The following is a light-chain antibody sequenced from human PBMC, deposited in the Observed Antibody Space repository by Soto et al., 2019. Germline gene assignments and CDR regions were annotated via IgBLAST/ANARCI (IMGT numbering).Light chain of an antibody. CDR1: QSISHY. CDR2: GAS. Sequence: DIQMTQSPPTLSASVGDRVTITCRASQSISHYLAWYQQMPGKAPKLLIYGASTLQSGVPSRFSGSGSVTEFTLTISSLQPDDFGTYFCQHHNSYSQTFGQGTNVEIK. V-gene: IGKV1-5*01. J-gene: IGKJ1*01. CDR3: QHHNSYSQT.